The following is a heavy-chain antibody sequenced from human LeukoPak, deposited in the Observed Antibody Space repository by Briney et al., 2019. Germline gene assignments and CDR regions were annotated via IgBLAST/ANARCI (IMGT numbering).Heavy chain of an antibody. V-gene: IGHV3-7*05. CDR1: GFTFSGYW. Sequence: GGSLRLSCAASGFTFSGYWMSWVRQAPGKGLEWVANIKVDGTDKYYVDSVKGRFTISRDNAKNSLSLQMTGLRAEDTAVYYCAKAQGIAVAGAFFDYWGPGTLVTVSS. J-gene: IGHJ4*02. D-gene: IGHD6-19*01. CDR3: AKAQGIAVAGAFFDY. CDR2: IKVDGTDK.